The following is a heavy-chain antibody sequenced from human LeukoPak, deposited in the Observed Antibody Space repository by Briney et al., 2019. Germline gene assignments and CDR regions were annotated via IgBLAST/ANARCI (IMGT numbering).Heavy chain of an antibody. CDR2: ISAYNGNT. J-gene: IGHJ6*02. CDR1: GYTFTSYG. Sequence: ASVKVSCKASGYTFTSYGISWVRQAPGQGLEWMGWISAYNGNTNYAQKFQGRVTMTRNTSISTAYMELSSLRSEDTAVYYCARGRTIFGVVIKNYYYYGMDVWGQGTTVTVSS. V-gene: IGHV1-18*01. D-gene: IGHD3-3*01. CDR3: ARGRTIFGVVIKNYYYYGMDV.